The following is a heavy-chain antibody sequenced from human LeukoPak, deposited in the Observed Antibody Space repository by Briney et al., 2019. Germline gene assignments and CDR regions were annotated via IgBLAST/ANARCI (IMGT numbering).Heavy chain of an antibody. CDR1: GGSISSSSYY. Sequence: SETLSLTCTVSGGSISSSSYYWGWIRQPPGKGLEWIGSIYYSGSTYYNPSLKSRVTISVDTSKNQFSLKLSSVTAADTAVYYCAREGSTGASRYFDYWGQGTLVTVSS. D-gene: IGHD1-26*01. CDR3: AREGSTGASRYFDY. CDR2: IYYSGST. J-gene: IGHJ4*02. V-gene: IGHV4-39*02.